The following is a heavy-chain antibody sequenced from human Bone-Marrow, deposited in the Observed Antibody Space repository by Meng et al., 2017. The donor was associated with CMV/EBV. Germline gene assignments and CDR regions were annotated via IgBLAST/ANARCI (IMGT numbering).Heavy chain of an antibody. D-gene: IGHD6-13*01. J-gene: IGHJ4*02. CDR2: TRIGEGEK. Sequence: GESLKISCAASGFSFSDYGMHWVRQAPGKGLEWVAFTRIGEGEKYNPDSVKGRFTISRDNSKNMMYLQMNSLRPEDTALYYCAKGRSDSWHQLDHWGQGTLVTVSS. V-gene: IGHV3-30*02. CDR3: AKGRSDSWHQLDH. CDR1: GFSFSDYG.